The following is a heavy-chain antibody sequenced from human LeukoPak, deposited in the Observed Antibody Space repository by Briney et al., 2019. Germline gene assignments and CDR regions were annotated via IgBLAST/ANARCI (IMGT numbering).Heavy chain of an antibody. CDR2: IYYSGST. D-gene: IGHD2-2*01. J-gene: IGHJ4*02. Sequence: SETLSLTCTVSGGSISSYYWSWIRQPPGKGLEWIGYIYYSGSTNYNPSLKSRVTISVDTSKNQFSLKLSSVTAADTAVYYCARSGDKGYCSTTSCYGFDYWGQGILVTVSS. CDR3: ARSGDKGYCSTTSCYGFDY. V-gene: IGHV4-59*08. CDR1: GGSISSYY.